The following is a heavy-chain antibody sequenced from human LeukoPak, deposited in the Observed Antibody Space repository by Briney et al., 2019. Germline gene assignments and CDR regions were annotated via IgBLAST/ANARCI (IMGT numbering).Heavy chain of an antibody. CDR3: ASTLPSTSIPIYYYYGMDV. D-gene: IGHD2-2*01. CDR2: IIHILSIA. V-gene: IGHV1-69*04. J-gene: IGHJ6*02. CDR1: GGTHSSYA. Sequence: GASVNVSCKASGGTHSSYAISGVRQARGQGREGLGRIIHILSIAKYAQKFQGRVTITAHKPTSTAYMELSSLRSEDTAVYYCASTLPSTSIPIYYYYGMDVWGQGTTVTVSS.